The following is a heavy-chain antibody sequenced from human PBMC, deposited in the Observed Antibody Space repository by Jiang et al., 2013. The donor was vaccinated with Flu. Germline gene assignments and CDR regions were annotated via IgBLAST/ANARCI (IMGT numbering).Heavy chain of an antibody. CDR3: ARRTPNKPGGWDFDL. CDR2: IYYSGST. CDR1: GGSISSNTYY. J-gene: IGHJ2*01. Sequence: GPGLVKPSETLSLTCTVSGGSISSNTYYWGWIRQPPEKGLEWIGSIYYSGSTYYNPSLKSRVTISVDTSRSQFSLKLSSVTASDTAVYYCARRTPNKPGGWDFDLWGRGTLVTVSS. V-gene: IGHV4-39*01. D-gene: IGHD3-16*01.